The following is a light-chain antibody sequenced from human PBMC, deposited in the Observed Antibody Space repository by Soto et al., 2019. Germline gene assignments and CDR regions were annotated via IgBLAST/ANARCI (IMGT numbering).Light chain of an antibody. V-gene: IGLV2-11*01. CDR2: DVS. CDR1: SRDVGGYNY. CDR3: CSYAGSYTRV. J-gene: IGLJ3*02. Sequence: QSALTQPRSVSGSPGQSVTISCTGTSRDVGGYNYVSWYQQHPDKAPKLMIYDVSKRPSGVPDRFSGSKSGNTASLTISGLQAEDEADYYCCSYAGSYTRVFGGGTKVTVL.